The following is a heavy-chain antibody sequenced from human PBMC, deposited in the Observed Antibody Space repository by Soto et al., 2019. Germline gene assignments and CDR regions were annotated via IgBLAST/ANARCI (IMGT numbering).Heavy chain of an antibody. CDR2: MNPYNGDT. CDR3: ARNRRETGDFDY. D-gene: IGHD7-27*01. CDR1: GYTFTTYD. J-gene: IGHJ4*02. Sequence: QVQLVQSGAEVKKPGASVKVSCKASGYTFTTYDVNWMRQATGQGPEWLGWMNPYNGDTGYAQKFQGRVTLTRDTSMNTAYLELSSLTYEDTAVYYCARNRRETGDFDYGGQGTLVTVSS. V-gene: IGHV1-8*02.